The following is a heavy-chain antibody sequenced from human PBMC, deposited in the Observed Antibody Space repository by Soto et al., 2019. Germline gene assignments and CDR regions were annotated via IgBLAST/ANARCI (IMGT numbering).Heavy chain of an antibody. CDR3: ARGGYCSSTSCYYYGMDV. CDR1: GGSISSYY. CDR2: IYYSGST. J-gene: IGHJ6*02. V-gene: IGHV4-59*01. D-gene: IGHD2-2*01. Sequence: LSLTCTVSGGSISSYYWSWIRQPPGKGLEWIGYIYYSGSTNYNPSLKSRVTISVDTSKNQFSLKLSSVTAADTAVYYCARGGYCSSTSCYYYGMDVWGQGTTVTVSS.